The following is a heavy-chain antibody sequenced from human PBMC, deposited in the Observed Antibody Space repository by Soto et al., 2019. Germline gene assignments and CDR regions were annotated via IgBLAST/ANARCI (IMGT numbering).Heavy chain of an antibody. J-gene: IGHJ4*02. V-gene: IGHV4-39*01. D-gene: IGHD1-26*01. Sequence: SETLSLTCSVSGDSISGSTYYWGWMRQPPGKGLEWIASFYYSGNTYYNPSLKSRVTISVDTSKNQFSLKLSSVTAADTAVYYCARRYGSAIDYWGQGTLVTVSS. CDR1: GDSISGSTYY. CDR3: ARRYGSAIDY. CDR2: FYYSGNT.